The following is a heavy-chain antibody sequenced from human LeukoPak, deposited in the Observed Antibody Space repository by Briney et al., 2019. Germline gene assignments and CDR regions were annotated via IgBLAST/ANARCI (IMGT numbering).Heavy chain of an antibody. CDR3: AGAERWLGPFDY. J-gene: IGHJ4*02. CDR2: IIPIFGTA. D-gene: IGHD6-19*01. V-gene: IGHV1-69*05. Sequence: GASVKVSCKASGGTSSSYAISWVRQAPGQGLEWMGRIIPIFGTANYAQKFQGRVTITTDESTSTAYMELSSLRSEDTAVYYCAGAERWLGPFDYWGQGTLVTVSS. CDR1: GGTSSSYA.